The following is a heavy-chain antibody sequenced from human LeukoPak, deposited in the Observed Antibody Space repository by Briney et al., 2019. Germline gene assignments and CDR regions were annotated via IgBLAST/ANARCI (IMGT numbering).Heavy chain of an antibody. CDR3: AKGAIAAAGT. CDR1: GFTFSSYG. Sequence: GRSLRLSCAASGFTFSSYGMHWVRQAPGKGLEWVAVISYDGSNKYYADSVKGRFTISRDNSKNTLYLQMNSLRAEDTAVYYCAKGAIAAAGTWGQGTLVTVSS. CDR2: ISYDGSNK. V-gene: IGHV3-30*18. D-gene: IGHD6-13*01. J-gene: IGHJ5*02.